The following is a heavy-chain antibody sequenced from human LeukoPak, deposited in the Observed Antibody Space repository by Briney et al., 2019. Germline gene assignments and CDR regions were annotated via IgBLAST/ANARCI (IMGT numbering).Heavy chain of an antibody. J-gene: IGHJ4*02. CDR2: IYTSGST. CDR3: ARHVGCSGGSCPIHYFDY. Sequence: SETLSLTCTVSGGSISSGSYYWSWIRQPAGKGLEWIGRIYTSGSTNYNPSLKSRVTISVDTSKNQFSLKLSSVTAADTAVYYCARHVGCSGGSCPIHYFDYWGQGTLVTVSS. CDR1: GGSISSGSYY. D-gene: IGHD2-15*01. V-gene: IGHV4-61*02.